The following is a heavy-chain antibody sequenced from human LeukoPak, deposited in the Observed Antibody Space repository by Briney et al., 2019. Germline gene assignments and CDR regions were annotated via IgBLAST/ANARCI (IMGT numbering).Heavy chain of an antibody. CDR3: AKSGQDCTGTSCYTDY. Sequence: PGGSLRLSCAASGFTFSTYAMSWVRQAAGKGLEWVSLISGSGGGTYYADSVKGRFTISRDNSKNTLYLQLNSLRVEDTAVYYCAKSGQDCTGTSCYTDYWGQGTLVTVSS. J-gene: IGHJ4*02. CDR2: ISGSGGGT. D-gene: IGHD2-2*02. V-gene: IGHV3-23*01. CDR1: GFTFSTYA.